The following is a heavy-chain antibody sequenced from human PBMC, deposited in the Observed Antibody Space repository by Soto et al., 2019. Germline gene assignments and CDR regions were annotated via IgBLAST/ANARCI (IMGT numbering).Heavy chain of an antibody. J-gene: IGHJ4*02. CDR2: IRGNGDPP. D-gene: IGHD5-12*01. Sequence: PGGSLRLSCSASGFTFSSCAMHWDRQAPGKGLEYVSGIRGNGDPPFYADSVKGRFTISRDKSKNTLYLQMSSLSADDTAVYYCVKSRGGNNFYFFDWGQGALVTVSS. V-gene: IGHV3-64D*06. CDR3: VKSRGGNNFYFFD. CDR1: GFTFSSCA.